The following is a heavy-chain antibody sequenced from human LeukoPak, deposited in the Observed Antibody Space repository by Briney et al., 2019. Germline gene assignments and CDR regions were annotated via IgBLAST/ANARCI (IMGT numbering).Heavy chain of an antibody. CDR2: MNPNSGNT. CDR3: ARGNRITMVRGVHPLYYFDY. D-gene: IGHD3-10*01. CDR1: GYTFTGYD. V-gene: IGHV1-8*03. Sequence: ASVKVSCKASGYTFTGYDINWVRQATGQGLEWMGWMNPNSGNTGYAQKFQGRVTITRNTSISTAYMELSSLRSEDTAVYYCARGNRITMVRGVHPLYYFDYWGQGTLVTVSS. J-gene: IGHJ4*02.